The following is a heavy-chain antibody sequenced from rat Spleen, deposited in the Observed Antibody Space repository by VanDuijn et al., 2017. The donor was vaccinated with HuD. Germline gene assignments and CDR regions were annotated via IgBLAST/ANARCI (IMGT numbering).Heavy chain of an antibody. V-gene: IGHV5S13*01. CDR1: GFTFSNYD. CDR3: ARLPGYNYWYFDF. CDR2: ISYDGSST. D-gene: IGHD1-4*01. Sequence: EVQLVESGGGLVQPGRSMKLSCAASGFTFSNYDMAWVRQAPTKGLEWVASISYDGSSTYYRDSVKGRFTISRDNAKNTQYLQMDSLRSEDTATYYCARLPGYNYWYFDFWGPGTMVTVSS. J-gene: IGHJ1*01.